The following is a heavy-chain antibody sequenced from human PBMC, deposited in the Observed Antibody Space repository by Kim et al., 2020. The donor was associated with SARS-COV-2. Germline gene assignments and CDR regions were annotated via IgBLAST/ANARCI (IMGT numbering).Heavy chain of an antibody. CDR2: IWYDGSNK. J-gene: IGHJ2*01. V-gene: IGHV3-33*01. Sequence: GGSLRLSCAASGFTFSSYGMHWVRQAPGKGLEWVAVIWYDGSNKYYADSVKGRFTISRDNSKNTLYLQMNSLRAEDTAVYYCARFWSGPGWYFDLWGRGTLVTVSS. CDR3: ARFWSGPGWYFDL. D-gene: IGHD3-3*01. CDR1: GFTFSSYG.